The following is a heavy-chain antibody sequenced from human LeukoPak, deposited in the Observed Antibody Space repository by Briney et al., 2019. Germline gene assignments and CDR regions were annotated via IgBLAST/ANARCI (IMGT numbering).Heavy chain of an antibody. CDR1: GFTFSSYA. Sequence: PGGSLRLSCAASGFTFSSYAMSWVRQAPGKGLEWVSAISGSGGSTYYADSVKGRFTISRDNSKNTLYLQMNSLRAEDTAVYYCAKGPFLAYCGGDCPWGQGTLVTVSS. J-gene: IGHJ5*02. CDR3: AKGPFLAYCGGDCP. V-gene: IGHV3-23*01. D-gene: IGHD2-21*02. CDR2: ISGSGGST.